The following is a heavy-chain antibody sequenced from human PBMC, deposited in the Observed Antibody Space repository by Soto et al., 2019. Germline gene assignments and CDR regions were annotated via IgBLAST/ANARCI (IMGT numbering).Heavy chain of an antibody. CDR3: ARVYGSGSLEY. D-gene: IGHD3-10*01. J-gene: IGHJ4*02. V-gene: IGHV4-31*03. CDR1: GGSISIGGNY. CDR2: SYYIGTT. Sequence: QVQLQESGPGLVKPSETLSLTCTVSGGSISIGGNYWSWIRQHPGKGLEWLGQSYYIGTTYYNPSLKSRVTLSVDTSKKHFSLKLSSVTAADTAVYYCARVYGSGSLEYCGQGTLVTVSS.